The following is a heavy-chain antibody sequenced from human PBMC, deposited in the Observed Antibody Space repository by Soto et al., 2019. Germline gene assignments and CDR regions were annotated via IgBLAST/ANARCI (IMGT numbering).Heavy chain of an antibody. Sequence: PGGSLRLSCAASGFTFSSYAMSWVRQAPGKGLEWVSAISGSGGSTYYADSVKGRFTISRDNSKNTLYLQMNSLRAEDTAVYYCAKAITMIVVAFNYGMDVWGQGTTVTVSS. CDR2: ISGSGGST. CDR3: AKAITMIVVAFNYGMDV. V-gene: IGHV3-23*01. D-gene: IGHD3-22*01. CDR1: GFTFSSYA. J-gene: IGHJ6*02.